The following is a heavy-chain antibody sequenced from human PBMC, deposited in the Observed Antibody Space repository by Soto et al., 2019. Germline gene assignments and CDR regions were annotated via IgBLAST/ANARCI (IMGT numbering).Heavy chain of an antibody. Sequence: LSLTCTVSGGSISSGGYYWSWIRQHPGKGLEWIGYIYYSGSTYYNPSLKSRVTISVDTSKNQFSLKLSSVTAADTAVYYCARNIVVVTATQYYFDYWGQGTLVTVSS. V-gene: IGHV4-31*03. D-gene: IGHD2-21*02. CDR1: GGSISSGGYY. J-gene: IGHJ4*02. CDR3: ARNIVVVTATQYYFDY. CDR2: IYYSGST.